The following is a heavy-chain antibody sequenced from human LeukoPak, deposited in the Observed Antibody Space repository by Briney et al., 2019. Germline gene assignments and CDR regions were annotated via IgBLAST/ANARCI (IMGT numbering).Heavy chain of an antibody. D-gene: IGHD3-10*01. J-gene: IGHJ6*02. Sequence: KSSETLSLTCTVSGGSISSYYWSWIRQPPGKGLEWIGYIYYSGSTNYNPSLKSRVTISVDTSKNQFSLKLSSVTAADTAVYYCARDFGRNYGGMDVWGQGTTVTVSS. CDR1: GGSISSYY. CDR3: ARDFGRNYGGMDV. V-gene: IGHV4-59*01. CDR2: IYYSGST.